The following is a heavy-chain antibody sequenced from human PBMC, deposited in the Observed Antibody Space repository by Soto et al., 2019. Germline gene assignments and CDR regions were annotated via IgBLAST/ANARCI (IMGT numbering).Heavy chain of an antibody. V-gene: IGHV3-7*01. Sequence: PGGSLRLSCAAFGFPFSRHWMSWVRQAPGKGLEWVANIKQDGSEKSYVDSVKGRFSISRDNAKNSLYLQMNSLRVEDTAVYFCGRDLPSISGRPGGWFDPWGQGTLVTVSS. D-gene: IGHD6-6*01. CDR1: GFPFSRHW. J-gene: IGHJ5*02. CDR2: IKQDGSEK. CDR3: GRDLPSISGRPGGWFDP.